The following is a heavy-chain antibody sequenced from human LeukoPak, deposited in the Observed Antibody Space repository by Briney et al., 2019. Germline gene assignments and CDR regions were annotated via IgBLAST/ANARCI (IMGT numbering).Heavy chain of an antibody. CDR3: TSTASTVTTMGYYFDY. CDR2: IRSKAYGGTT. J-gene: IGHJ4*02. D-gene: IGHD4-17*01. Sequence: RSLRLSCTASGFTFGDYAMSWFRQAPGKGLEWVGFIRSKAYGGTTEYAASVKGRFTISRDDSKSIAYLQMNSLKTEGTAVYYCTSTASTVTTMGYYFDYWGQGTLVTVSS. CDR1: GFTFGDYA. V-gene: IGHV3-49*03.